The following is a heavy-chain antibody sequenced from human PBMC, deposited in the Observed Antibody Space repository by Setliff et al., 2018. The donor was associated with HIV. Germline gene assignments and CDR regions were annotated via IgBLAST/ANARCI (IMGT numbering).Heavy chain of an antibody. Sequence: KTSETLSLTCTVSGGSISSHYWSWIRQPPGKGLEWIGCISHSGNTNFNPSLNSRVTISLDASKNQFSLRLTSLTAADTAIYYCARSTVGAGASFPWGRGILVTVSS. CDR2: ISHSGNT. CDR1: GGSISSHY. V-gene: IGHV4-59*11. CDR3: ARSTVGAGASFP. J-gene: IGHJ5*02. D-gene: IGHD1-26*01.